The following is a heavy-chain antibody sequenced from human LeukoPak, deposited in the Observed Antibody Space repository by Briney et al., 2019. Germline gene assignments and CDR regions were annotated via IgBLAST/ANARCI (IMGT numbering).Heavy chain of an antibody. D-gene: IGHD1-14*01. CDR1: GFTIGGFAM. CDR3: AREILGGFNPGAY. V-gene: IGHV4-4*02. J-gene: IGHJ4*02. Sequence: GSLRLSCAASGFTIGGFAMTWVRQPPGKGLEWIGEIHRSGSPNYNPSLQSRVTISIDRSRNQIVLELSSVTAADTAFYYCAREILGGFNPGAYWGQGTLVTVSS. CDR2: IHRSGSP.